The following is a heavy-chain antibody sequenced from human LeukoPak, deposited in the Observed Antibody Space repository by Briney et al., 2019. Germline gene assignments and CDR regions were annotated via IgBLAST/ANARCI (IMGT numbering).Heavy chain of an antibody. J-gene: IGHJ6*02. V-gene: IGHV4-4*07. CDR1: GGSISSYS. D-gene: IGHD3-22*01. CDR3: ARVYDSSGYKPSGYYGMDV. CDR2: IYTSGST. Sequence: PSETLSLTCTVSGGSISSYSWSWIRQPAGKGLEWIGRIYTSGSTNYNPSLKSRVTMSVDTSKNQFSLKLSSVTAADTAVYYCARVYDSSGYKPSGYYGMDVWGQGTTVTVSS.